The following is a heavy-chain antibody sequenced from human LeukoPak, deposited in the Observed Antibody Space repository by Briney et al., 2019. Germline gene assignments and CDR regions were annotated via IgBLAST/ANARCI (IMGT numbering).Heavy chain of an antibody. CDR2: IWDDGNKK. D-gene: IGHD4-17*01. J-gene: IGHJ3*02. CDR1: GFTFSHYG. CDR3: ARDFGTTVTTFGAVDI. V-gene: IGHV3-33*01. Sequence: PGRALRLFCAASGFTFSHYGMHWVRQAPGKGLEWVALIWDDGNKKSHADTVKDRFTISRDNSKNTLYLQMNSLRAEDTAVYYCARDFGTTVTTFGAVDIWGQGTKVIVSS.